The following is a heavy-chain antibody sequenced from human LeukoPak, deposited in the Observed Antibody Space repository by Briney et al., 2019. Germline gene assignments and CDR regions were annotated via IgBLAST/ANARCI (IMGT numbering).Heavy chain of an antibody. D-gene: IGHD3-10*01. CDR1: GFTFSTYS. Sequence: PGGSLRLSCSASGFTFSTYSMYWVRQAPGKGLEYASGISNNGDSTYYADSVKGRFTISRDNSKNTLYLQMSSLRVEDTAVYSCVKGWVRGVMNYWGQGTLVTVSS. V-gene: IGHV3-64D*06. CDR3: VKGWVRGVMNY. J-gene: IGHJ4*02. CDR2: ISNNGDST.